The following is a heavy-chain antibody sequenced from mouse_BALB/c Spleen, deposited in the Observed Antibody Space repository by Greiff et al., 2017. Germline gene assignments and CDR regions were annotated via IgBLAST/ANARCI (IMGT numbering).Heavy chain of an antibody. D-gene: IGHD4-1*01. CDR1: GFTFSSYG. Sequence: EVQGVESGGDLVKPGGSLKLSCAASGFTFSSYGMSWVRQTPDKRLEWVATISSGGSYTYYPDSVKGRFTISRDNAKNTLYLQMSSLKSEDTAMYYCARHVGTGTYYFDYWGQGTTLTVSS. CDR3: ARHVGTGTYYFDY. CDR2: ISSGGSYT. V-gene: IGHV5-6*01. J-gene: IGHJ2*01.